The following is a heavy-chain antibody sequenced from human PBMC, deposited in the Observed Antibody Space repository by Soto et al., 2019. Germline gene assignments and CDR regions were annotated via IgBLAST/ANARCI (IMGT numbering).Heavy chain of an antibody. CDR1: GGSISSYY. V-gene: IGHV4-59*08. CDR3: AERATLPIFFNYFDS. Sequence: PSETLSLTCTVSGGSISSYYWSWIRQPPGKGLEWIGYVYYSGSTNYNPSLKSRVTISVDTSKNQFSLNLNSVTAADTAIYYCAERATLPIFFNYFDSWGQGTLVTVSS. CDR2: VYYSGST. D-gene: IGHD3-3*01. J-gene: IGHJ4*02.